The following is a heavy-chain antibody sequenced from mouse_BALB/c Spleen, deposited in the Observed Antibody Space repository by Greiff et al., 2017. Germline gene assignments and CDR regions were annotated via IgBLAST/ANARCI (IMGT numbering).Heavy chain of an antibody. J-gene: IGHJ2*01. V-gene: IGHV6-6*02. CDR3: TRQLGLRRGFDY. CDR1: GFTFSNYW. D-gene: IGHD3-2*01. Sequence: EVKLVESGGGLVQPGGSMKLSCVASGFTFSNYWMNWVRQSPEKGLEWVAEIRLKSNNYATHYAESVKGRFTISRDDSKSSVYLQMNNLRAEDTGIYYCTRQLGLRRGFDYWGQGTTLTVSA. CDR2: IRLKSNNYAT.